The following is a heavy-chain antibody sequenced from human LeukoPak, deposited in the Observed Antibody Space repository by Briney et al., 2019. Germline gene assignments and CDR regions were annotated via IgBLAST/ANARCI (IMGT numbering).Heavy chain of an antibody. D-gene: IGHD2-15*01. Sequence: VASVKVSCKVSGYTLTELSMHWVRQAPGKGREWMGGFDPVDGETNYAQKFQGRVTMTEDTSTDTAYMELSSLRSEDTAVYYCATDLGYCSGGSCRDYWGQGTLVTVSS. J-gene: IGHJ4*02. CDR3: ATDLGYCSGGSCRDY. V-gene: IGHV1-24*01. CDR2: FDPVDGET. CDR1: GYTLTELS.